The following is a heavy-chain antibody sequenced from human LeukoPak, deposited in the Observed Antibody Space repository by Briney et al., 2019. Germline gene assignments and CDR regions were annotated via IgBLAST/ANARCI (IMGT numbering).Heavy chain of an antibody. D-gene: IGHD3-10*01. CDR1: GYTFTSYG. J-gene: IGHJ5*02. CDR3: AREGRRGYGSGSYTS. V-gene: IGHV7-4-1*02. CDR2: INTNTGNP. Sequence: GASVKVSCKASGYTFTSYGISWVRQAPGQGLEWMGWINTNTGNPTYAQGFTGRFVFSLDTSVSTAYLQISSLKAEDTAVYYCAREGRRGYGSGSYTSWGQGTLVTVSS.